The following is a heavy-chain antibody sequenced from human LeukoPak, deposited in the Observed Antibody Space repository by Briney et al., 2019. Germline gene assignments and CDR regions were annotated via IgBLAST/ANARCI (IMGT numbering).Heavy chain of an antibody. CDR2: INPNSGGT. Sequence: ASVKVSCKASGYTFTSYYMHWVRQAPGQGLEWMGWINPNSGGTNYAQKFQGRVTMTRDTSISTAYMELSRLRSDDTAVYYCAREGSGTVLTVPWAFDIWGQGTMVTVSS. V-gene: IGHV1-2*02. J-gene: IGHJ3*02. CDR3: AREGSGTVLTVPWAFDI. CDR1: GYTFTSYY. D-gene: IGHD4/OR15-4a*01.